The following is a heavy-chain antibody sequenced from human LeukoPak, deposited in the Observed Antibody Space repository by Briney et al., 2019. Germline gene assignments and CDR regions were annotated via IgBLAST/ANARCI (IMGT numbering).Heavy chain of an antibody. CDR1: GGSISSYY. J-gene: IGHJ5*02. Sequence: SETLSLTCTVSGGSISSYYWSWIRQPPGKGLEWIGYIYYSGSTNYNPSLKSRVTISIDTSKNQLSLKLSSVTAADTAVYYCARVGISGNYYKYNWFDPWGQGTLVTVSS. CDR3: ARVGISGNYYKYNWFDP. V-gene: IGHV4-59*01. CDR2: IYYSGST. D-gene: IGHD1-26*01.